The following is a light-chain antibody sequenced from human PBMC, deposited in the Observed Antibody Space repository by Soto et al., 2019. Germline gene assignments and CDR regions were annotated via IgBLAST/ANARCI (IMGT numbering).Light chain of an antibody. J-gene: IGKJ5*01. V-gene: IGKV3-11*01. CDR1: QSVRSY. CDR2: DAS. CDR3: QQRSNWPSIT. Sequence: EIVLTQSPATLSLSPGERATLSCRASQSVRSYLAWYQQKPGQAPRLLIYDASNRATGIPARFSGSGSGTDCTLTISSLEPEDFAVYYCQQRSNWPSITFGQGTRLEIK.